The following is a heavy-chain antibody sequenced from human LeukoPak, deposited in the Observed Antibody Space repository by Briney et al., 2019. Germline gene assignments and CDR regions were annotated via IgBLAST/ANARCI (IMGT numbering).Heavy chain of an antibody. CDR2: LTGSGST. D-gene: IGHD2-15*01. CDR3: AKMKGWRLYDYCMDV. CDR1: GFAFSSFA. J-gene: IGHJ6*03. Sequence: TGGSLRLSCVASGFAFSSFAMSWVRQAPGRGLKWVSGLTGSGSTYHADSVKGRFTISRDNSKNTLSLQMNSLRAEDTAVYYCAKMKGWRLYDYCMDVWGKGTTVTVSS. V-gene: IGHV3-23*01.